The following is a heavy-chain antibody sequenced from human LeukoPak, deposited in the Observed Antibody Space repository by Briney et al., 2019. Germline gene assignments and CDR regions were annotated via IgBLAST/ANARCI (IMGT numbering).Heavy chain of an antibody. Sequence: SETLSLTCTVSGGSISSGSYYWSWIRQPAGKGLEWIGRIYTSGSTNYNPSLKSRVTISVDTSKNQFSLKLSSVTAADTAVYYCARHGPVGADAPFDIWGQGTMVTVSS. D-gene: IGHD1-26*01. J-gene: IGHJ3*02. CDR1: GGSISSGSYY. CDR2: IYTSGST. CDR3: ARHGPVGADAPFDI. V-gene: IGHV4-61*02.